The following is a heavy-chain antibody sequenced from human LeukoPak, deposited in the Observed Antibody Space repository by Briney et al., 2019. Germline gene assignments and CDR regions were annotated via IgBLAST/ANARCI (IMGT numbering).Heavy chain of an antibody. CDR2: INPNSGGT. J-gene: IGHJ4*02. D-gene: IGHD3-16*01. Sequence: ASVKVSCKASGYTFTDHYMHWVRQAPGQGLEWMGWINPNSGGTNYAQKFQGRVTMTRDTSISTAYMELSRLRSDDTAVYYCARDPGAIGDTWGSYWGQGTLVTVSS. CDR3: ARDPGAIGDTWGSY. V-gene: IGHV1-2*02. CDR1: GYTFTDHY.